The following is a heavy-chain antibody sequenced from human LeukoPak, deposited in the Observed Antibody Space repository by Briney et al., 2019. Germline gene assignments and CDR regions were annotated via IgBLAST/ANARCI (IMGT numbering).Heavy chain of an antibody. CDR1: DDSITMYY. V-gene: IGHV4-59*01. J-gene: IGHJ3*02. CDR3: ARKSVAVRDAFDI. CDR2: IYYTGST. Sequence: SETLSLTCSVSDDSITMYYWTWIRQPPGKGLDWIGYIYYTGSTYYNPSLKSRVTISVDTSKNQFSLKLNSVTAADTAVYYCARKSVAVRDAFDIWGQGTMVTVSS. D-gene: IGHD6-19*01.